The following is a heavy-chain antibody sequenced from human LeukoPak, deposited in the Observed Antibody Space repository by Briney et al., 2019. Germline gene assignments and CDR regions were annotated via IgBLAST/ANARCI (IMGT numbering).Heavy chain of an antibody. CDR1: GGSISSYY. D-gene: IGHD6-19*01. CDR3: ARGRYGSGWFKEKTWFDP. CDR2: VYYSGST. J-gene: IGHJ5*02. Sequence: SETLSLTCTVSGGSISSYYWSWIRQPPGKGLEWIGYVYYSGSTNYNPSLKSRVTISVDTSKNQFSLKLYSVTAADTAVFYCARGRYGSGWFKEKTWFDPWGQGALVTVSS. V-gene: IGHV4-59*01.